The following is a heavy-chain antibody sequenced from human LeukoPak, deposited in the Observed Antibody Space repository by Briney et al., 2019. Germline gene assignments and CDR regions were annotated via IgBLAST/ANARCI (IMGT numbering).Heavy chain of an antibody. CDR3: AKDPSRIAVAGFDY. Sequence: GGSLRLSCAASGFTFSSYGMHWVRQAPGKGLEWVAFIRYDGSNKYYADSVKGRFTISRDNSKNTLYLQMNSLRAEDTAVYYCAKDPSRIAVAGFDYWGQGTLVTVSS. D-gene: IGHD6-19*01. J-gene: IGHJ4*02. V-gene: IGHV3-30*02. CDR1: GFTFSSYG. CDR2: IRYDGSNK.